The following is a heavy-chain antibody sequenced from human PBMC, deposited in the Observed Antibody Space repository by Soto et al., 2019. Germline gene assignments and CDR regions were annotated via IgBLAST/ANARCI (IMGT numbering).Heavy chain of an antibody. CDR2: IIPILGTA. CDR1: GVTFSNYA. V-gene: IGHV1-69*11. D-gene: IGHD3-10*01. J-gene: IGHJ6*02. CDR3: ARPAMVRGRGLGYYGMDV. Sequence: QVQLVQSGAEVKKPGSSVKVSCTASGVTFSNYAISWVRQAPGQGLEWMGGIIPILGTANYAQKFRGRVTIVADESTSTAYMELSSLRSEDTAVYYWARPAMVRGRGLGYYGMDVWGQGTTVTVSS.